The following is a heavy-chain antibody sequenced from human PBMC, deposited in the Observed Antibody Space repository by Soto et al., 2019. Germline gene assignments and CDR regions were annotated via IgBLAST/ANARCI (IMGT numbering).Heavy chain of an antibody. J-gene: IGHJ4*02. Sequence: QPGGSLRLSCAASGFTFSSYAMSWVRQAPGKGLEWVSAISGSGGSTYYADSVKGRFTISRDNSKNTLYLQMNSLRAEDTAVYYCAKGFRYCSGGSCYMAVGTFDYWGQGTLVTVSS. CDR1: GFTFSSYA. CDR3: AKGFRYCSGGSCYMAVGTFDY. V-gene: IGHV3-23*01. D-gene: IGHD2-15*01. CDR2: ISGSGGST.